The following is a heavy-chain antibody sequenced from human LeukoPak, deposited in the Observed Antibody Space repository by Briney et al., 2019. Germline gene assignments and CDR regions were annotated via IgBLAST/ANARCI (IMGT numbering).Heavy chain of an antibody. J-gene: IGHJ4*02. CDR1: GFTFSSYS. V-gene: IGHV3-21*01. CDR2: ISSSSSYI. Sequence: GSLRLSCAASGFTFSSYSMNWVRQAPGKGLEWVSSISSSSSYIYYADSEKGRFTISKDNAKNSLYPQMNSLRAEDTAVYCCPRGSSGWLFDYWGQGTLVTVSS. D-gene: IGHD6-19*01. CDR3: PRGSSGWLFDY.